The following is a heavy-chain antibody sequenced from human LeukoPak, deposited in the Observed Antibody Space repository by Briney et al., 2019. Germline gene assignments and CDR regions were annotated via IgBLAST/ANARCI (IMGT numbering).Heavy chain of an antibody. V-gene: IGHV3-74*01. D-gene: IGHD2/OR15-2a*01. CDR3: VSFYETY. CDR2: INSDGSWT. Sequence: PGGSLRLSCAASGNYWMHWVRQAPGKGLVWVSHINSDGSWTSYADSVEGRFTISKDNAKNTAYLQMNSLRAEDTAVYYCVSFYETYWGRGTLVTVSS. CDR1: GNYW. J-gene: IGHJ4*02.